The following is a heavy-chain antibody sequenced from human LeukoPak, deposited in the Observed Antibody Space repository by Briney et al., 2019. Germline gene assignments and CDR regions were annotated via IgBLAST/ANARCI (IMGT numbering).Heavy chain of an antibody. V-gene: IGHV1-46*01. Sequence: ASVKVSCKASGYTFTSYYMHWVRQAPGQGLEWMGIINPSGGSTSYAQKFQGRVTMTRDMSTSTVYMELSSLRSDDTAVYHCARDRWGTIFGVVSSLGFDYWGQGTLVTVSS. CDR2: INPSGGST. D-gene: IGHD3-3*01. CDR1: GYTFTSYY. CDR3: ARDRWGTIFGVVSSLGFDY. J-gene: IGHJ4*02.